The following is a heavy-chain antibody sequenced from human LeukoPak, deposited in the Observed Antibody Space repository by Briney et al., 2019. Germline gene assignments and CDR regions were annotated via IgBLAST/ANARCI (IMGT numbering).Heavy chain of an antibody. V-gene: IGHV3-74*01. J-gene: IGHJ4*02. Sequence: GGSLRLSCAASGFTFNWMHWVRQPPGKGLVWVSRMNSDGSDTRYADSVKGRFTISRDNAKNTLYLQMNSLRVEDTAVYYCARDGMGAWYGLDYWGQGTLVTVSS. D-gene: IGHD6-19*01. CDR2: MNSDGSDT. CDR3: ARDGMGAWYGLDY. CDR1: GFTFNW.